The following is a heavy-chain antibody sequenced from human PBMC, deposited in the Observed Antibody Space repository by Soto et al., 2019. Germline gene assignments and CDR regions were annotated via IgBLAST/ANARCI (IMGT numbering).Heavy chain of an antibody. V-gene: IGHV2-5*02. J-gene: IGHJ4*02. CDR3: AHMYYGDPSFDY. CDR2: IYWDDDK. Sequence: QITLKESGPTLVTPTQTLTLTCTFSGFSLSTSGVGVGWIRQPPGKALEWLALIYWDDDKRYSPSLKSRLTIPKDTSKNQVVLTMTNMDPVDTATYYCAHMYYGDPSFDYWGPGTLVTVSS. CDR1: GFSLSTSGVG. D-gene: IGHD4-17*01.